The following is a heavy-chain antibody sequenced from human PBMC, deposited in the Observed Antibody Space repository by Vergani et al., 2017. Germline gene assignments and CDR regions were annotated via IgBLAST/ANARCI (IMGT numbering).Heavy chain of an antibody. D-gene: IGHD2-2*02. Sequence: QVQLQESGPGLVKPSETLSLTCTVSGGSISSYYWSWIRQPAGKGLEWIGYIYYSGSTNYNPSLKSRVTISVDTSKNQFSLKLSSVTAADTAVYYCARDLVVPAAIRGAFDIWGQGTMVTVSS. CDR1: GGSISSYY. CDR3: ARDLVVPAAIRGAFDI. CDR2: IYYSGST. V-gene: IGHV4-59*01. J-gene: IGHJ3*02.